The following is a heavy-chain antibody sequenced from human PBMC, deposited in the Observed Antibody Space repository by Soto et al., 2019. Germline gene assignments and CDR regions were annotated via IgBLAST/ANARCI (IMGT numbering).Heavy chain of an antibody. Sequence: QITLNESGPPRVKPTQTLTLTCTFSGFSLSTTGVGVAWIRQSPGKALEWLAFIYWDDDKRYSPSLRSRLTITKDTSRNQVVLIMTHMDPVDTASYFCAHRADLQGNWDGGYFDYWGLGSLVTVSS. D-gene: IGHD1-1*01. V-gene: IGHV2-5*02. CDR3: AHRADLQGNWDGGYFDY. J-gene: IGHJ4*02. CDR2: IYWDDDK. CDR1: GFSLSTTGVG.